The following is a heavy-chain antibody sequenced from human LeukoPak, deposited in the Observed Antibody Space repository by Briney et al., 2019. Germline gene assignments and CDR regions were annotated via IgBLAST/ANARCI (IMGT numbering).Heavy chain of an antibody. D-gene: IGHD3-22*01. J-gene: IGHJ4*02. CDR3: ARVGVITMIVNY. Sequence: PSETLSLTSAVYGGSFSAYYWSWIRQPPGKGLEWIGEINHSGSTHYNPSLKSRVTISVDTSKNQFSLKLSSVTAADTAVYYCARVGVITMIVNYWGQGTLVTVSS. V-gene: IGHV4-34*01. CDR1: GGSFSAYY. CDR2: INHSGST.